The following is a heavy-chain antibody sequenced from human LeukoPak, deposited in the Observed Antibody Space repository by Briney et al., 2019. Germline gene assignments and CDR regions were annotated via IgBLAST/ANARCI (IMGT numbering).Heavy chain of an antibody. CDR2: INHSGST. CDR1: GGSISSYY. D-gene: IGHD2-15*01. J-gene: IGHJ4*02. Sequence: SETLSLTCTVSGGSISSYYWSWIRQPPGKGLEWIGEINHSGSTNYNPSLKSRVTISVDTSKNQFSLKLSSVTAADTAVYYCARHGSRILKYWGQGTLVTVSS. CDR3: ARHGSRILKY. V-gene: IGHV4-34*01.